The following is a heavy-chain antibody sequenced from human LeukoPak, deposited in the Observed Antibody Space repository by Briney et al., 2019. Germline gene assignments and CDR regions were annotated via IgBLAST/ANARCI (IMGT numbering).Heavy chain of an antibody. Sequence: ASVKVSCKASGYTFTGYYMHWVRQAPGQGLEWMGWINPNSGGTNYAQKFQGRVTMTRDTSISTAYMELSRLRSDDTAVYYCARDTDYDFWSGYYSENAFDIWGQGTMVTVSS. D-gene: IGHD3-3*01. CDR2: INPNSGGT. J-gene: IGHJ3*02. V-gene: IGHV1-2*02. CDR3: ARDTDYDFWSGYYSENAFDI. CDR1: GYTFTGYY.